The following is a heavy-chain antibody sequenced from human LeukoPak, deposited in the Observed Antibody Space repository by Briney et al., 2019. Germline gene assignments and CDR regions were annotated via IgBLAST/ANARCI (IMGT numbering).Heavy chain of an antibody. CDR1: GFTFDDYA. V-gene: IGHV3-9*01. CDR3: AKGSGNNGIDY. CDR2: ISWNSGSI. D-gene: IGHD1-26*01. Sequence: PGGSLRLSCAASGFTFDDYAMHWVRQAPGKGLEWVSGISWNSGSIGYADSVKGRFTISRDNAKNSLYLQMNSLRAEDTALYYCAKGSGNNGIDYWGQGTLVTVSS. J-gene: IGHJ4*02.